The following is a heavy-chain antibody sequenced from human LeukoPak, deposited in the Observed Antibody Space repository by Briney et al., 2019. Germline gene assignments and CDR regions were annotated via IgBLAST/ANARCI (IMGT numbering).Heavy chain of an antibody. D-gene: IGHD3-10*01. CDR1: GGSFSGYY. V-gene: IGHV4-34*01. CDR2: INHSGST. CDR3: ARGWRYYGSGYYFDY. J-gene: IGHJ4*02. Sequence: PSETLSLTCAVYGGSFSGYYWSWIRQPPGKGLEWIGEINHSGSTNYNPSLKSRVTISVDTSKNQFSPKLSSVTAADTAVYYCARGWRYYGSGYYFDYWGQGTLVTVSS.